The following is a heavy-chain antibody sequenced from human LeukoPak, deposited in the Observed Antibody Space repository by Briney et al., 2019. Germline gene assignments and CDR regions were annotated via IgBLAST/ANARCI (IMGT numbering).Heavy chain of an antibody. V-gene: IGHV3-21*01. CDR1: GFTFSSYS. CDR3: ARGLYYDFWDIDY. J-gene: IGHJ4*02. D-gene: IGHD3-3*01. Sequence: GGSLRLSCAASGFTFSSYSMNWVRQAPGKGLEWVSSINSSSSYIYYADSVKGRFTISRDNAKNSLYLQMNSLRAEDTAVYYCARGLYYDFWDIDYWGQGTLVTVSS. CDR2: INSSSSYI.